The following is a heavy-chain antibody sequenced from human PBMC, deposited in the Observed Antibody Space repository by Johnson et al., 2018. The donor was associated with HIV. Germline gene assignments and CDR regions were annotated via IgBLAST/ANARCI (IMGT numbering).Heavy chain of an antibody. CDR1: GFTFDDYA. D-gene: IGHD3-16*02. Sequence: VHLVESGGGLVQPGRSLRLSCAASGFTFDDYAMHWVRQAPGKGLEWVSGISWNSGSIGYADSVKGRFTISRDNAKNSLYLQMNSLRAEDTALYYCAKDTRRKLVMITFGGVIAYHWGQGTMVTVSS. J-gene: IGHJ3*01. CDR2: ISWNSGSI. CDR3: AKDTRRKLVMITFGGVIAYH. V-gene: IGHV3-9*01.